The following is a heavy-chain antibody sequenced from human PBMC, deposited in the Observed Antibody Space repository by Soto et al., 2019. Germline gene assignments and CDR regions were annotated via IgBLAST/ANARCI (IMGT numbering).Heavy chain of an antibody. CDR1: GYTFTSYW. D-gene: IGHD2-2*01. V-gene: IGHV5-51*01. Sequence: PGESLKISCQGSGYTFTSYWIGWVRKKPGKGLEWMGMIYPGDSDTRYSPSFQGHVTISADKSTGTANLQWSSLKASDTAMFYCARRRSSTAFDIWGQGTMVTVSS. J-gene: IGHJ3*02. CDR3: ARRRSSTAFDI. CDR2: IYPGDSDT.